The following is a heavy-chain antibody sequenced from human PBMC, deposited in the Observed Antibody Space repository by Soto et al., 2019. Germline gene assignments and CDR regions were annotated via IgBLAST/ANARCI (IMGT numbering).Heavy chain of an antibody. D-gene: IGHD7-27*01. V-gene: IGHV6-1*01. CDR1: GDSVSSKSAA. CDR3: TTPGDYLFDY. J-gene: IGHJ4*02. CDR2: TYYRSKWSS. Sequence: SQTLSLTCVISGDSVSSKSAAWHWIRQSPSRGLEWLGRTYYRSKWSSNYAVSVKSRITINPDTSKNQFSLQLRSVTPDDTAIYYCTTPGDYLFDYWRQGTLFTSCS.